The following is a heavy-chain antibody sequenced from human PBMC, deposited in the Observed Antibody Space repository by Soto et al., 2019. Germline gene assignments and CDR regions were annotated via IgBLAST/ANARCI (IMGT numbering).Heavy chain of an antibody. CDR2: ISWNSGSI. D-gene: IGHD2-2*01. J-gene: IGHJ6*02. CDR3: AKDIGYCSSTSCPRYGYYGMDV. V-gene: IGHV3-9*01. CDR1: GFTFDDYA. Sequence: GGSLRLSCAASGFTFDDYAMHWVRQAPGKGLEWVSGISWNSGSIGYADSVKGRFTISRDNAKNSLYLQMNSLRAEDTALYYCAKDIGYCSSTSCPRYGYYGMDVWGQGTTVTVSS.